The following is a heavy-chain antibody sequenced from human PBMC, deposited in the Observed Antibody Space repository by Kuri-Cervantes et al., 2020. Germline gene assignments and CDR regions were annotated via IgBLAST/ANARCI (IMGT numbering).Heavy chain of an antibody. D-gene: IGHD3-9*01. CDR3: ARSTGRYYYYYYHMDV. CDR2: IYYSGST. V-gene: IGHV4-34*01. CDR1: GFTFSDYY. Sequence: GSLRLSCAASGFTFSDYYMSWIRQAPGKGLEWIGYIYYSGSTYYNPALKSRVTISVDTSKNQFSLKLSSVTAADTAVYYCARSTGRYYYYYYHMDVWGKGTTVTVSS. J-gene: IGHJ6*03.